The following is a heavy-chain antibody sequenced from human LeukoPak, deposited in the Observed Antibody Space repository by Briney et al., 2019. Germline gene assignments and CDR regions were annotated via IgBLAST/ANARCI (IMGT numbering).Heavy chain of an antibody. CDR2: INGAGCES. D-gene: IGHD2/OR15-2a*01. Sequence: GGSLRLSCAASGFTFNTYWMIWVRQAPGKGLEWVANINGAGCESHSVDSVKGRFTISRDNAKISLYLQMNSLRGKDTAVYYCARKGYIYGNDGCVHDAFDIWGQGTTVTVSS. CDR1: GFTFNTYW. J-gene: IGHJ3*02. V-gene: IGHV3-7*01. CDR3: ARKGYIYGNDGCVHDAFDI.